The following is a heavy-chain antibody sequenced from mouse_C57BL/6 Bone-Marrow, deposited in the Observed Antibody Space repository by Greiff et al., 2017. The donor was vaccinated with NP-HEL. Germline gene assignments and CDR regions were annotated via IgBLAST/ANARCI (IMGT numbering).Heavy chain of an antibody. CDR3: ARWAASPY. V-gene: IGHV1-42*01. CDR1: GYSFTGYY. J-gene: IGHJ3*01. D-gene: IGHD6-1*01. Sequence: EVQLQQSGPELVKPGASVKISCKASGYSFTGYYMNWVKQSPEKSLEWIGEINPSTGGTTYNRKFKAKATLTVDKSSSTAYMQLKSLTSEDSAVYYCARWAASPYWGQGTLVTVSA. CDR2: INPSTGGT.